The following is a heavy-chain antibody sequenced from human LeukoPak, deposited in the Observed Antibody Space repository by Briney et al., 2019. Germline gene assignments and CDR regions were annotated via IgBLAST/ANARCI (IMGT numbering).Heavy chain of an antibody. Sequence: GGSLRLSCAASGFTVSSNYVNWVRQAPGKGLEWVSAIYSDGSTYYADFVKGRFTISRDNSKNTLYLQMNSLRAEDTAVYYCARADGSGSYYSDAFDIWGQGTMVTVSS. V-gene: IGHV3-66*01. D-gene: IGHD3-10*01. CDR1: GFTVSSNY. J-gene: IGHJ3*02. CDR3: ARADGSGSYYSDAFDI. CDR2: IYSDGST.